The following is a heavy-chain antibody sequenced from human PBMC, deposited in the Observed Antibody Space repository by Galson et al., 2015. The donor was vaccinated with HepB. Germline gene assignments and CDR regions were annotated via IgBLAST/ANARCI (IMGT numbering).Heavy chain of an antibody. D-gene: IGHD2-15*01. CDR3: AEGSLLSRGGFDI. J-gene: IGHJ3*02. Sequence: SVKVSCKASAYTFSSHGLSWVRQAPGQGLEWMGWINAYNANTHYAQKFQSRVTMTTDTSASIVHMELRSLRSDDTAIYHCAEGSLLSRGGFDIWGQGTLVPVSA. V-gene: IGHV1-18*04. CDR2: INAYNANT. CDR1: AYTFSSHG.